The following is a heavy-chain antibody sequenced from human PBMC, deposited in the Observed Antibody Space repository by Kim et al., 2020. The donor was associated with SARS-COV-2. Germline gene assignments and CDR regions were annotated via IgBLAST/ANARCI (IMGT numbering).Heavy chain of an antibody. D-gene: IGHD3-9*01. V-gene: IGHV4-59*01. J-gene: IGHJ5*02. CDR2: IYYSGST. CDR3: ARGGYYDILTGYRGWFDP. CDR1: GGSISSYY. Sequence: SETLSLTCTVSGGSISSYYWSWIRQPPGKGLEWIGYIYYSGSTNYNPSLKSRVTISVDTSKNQFSLKLSSVTAADTAVYYCARGGYYDILTGYRGWFDPWGQGTLVTVSS.